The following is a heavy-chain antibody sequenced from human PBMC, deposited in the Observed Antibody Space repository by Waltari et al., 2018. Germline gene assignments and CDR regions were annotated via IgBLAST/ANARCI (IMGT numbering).Heavy chain of an antibody. CDR3: ATAIVLSGSYYYAFDI. V-gene: IGHV1-24*01. D-gene: IGHD1-26*01. J-gene: IGHJ3*02. Sequence: QVQLVQSGAEVKKPGASVKVSCKVSGYTLTELSMHWVRQAPGKGLEWMGGFEPEDGETIYAPKFQGRVTMTEDTSTDTAYMELSSLRSEDTAVYYCATAIVLSGSYYYAFDIWGQGTMVTVSS. CDR2: FEPEDGET. CDR1: GYTLTELS.